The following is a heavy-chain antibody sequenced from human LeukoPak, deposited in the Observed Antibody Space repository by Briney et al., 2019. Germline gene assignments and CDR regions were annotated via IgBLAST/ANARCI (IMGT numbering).Heavy chain of an antibody. CDR1: GGSISSRY. CDR3: ASKRYSSSLPYGPGAFDI. CDR2: IYYSGGT. D-gene: IGHD6-13*01. V-gene: IGHV4-59*11. Sequence: SETLSLTCTLSGGSISSRYWSWIRQPPGKGLEWIGSIYYSGGTNYNPSLQGRVSISVDTSKIQFSLKLSSVTAADTAVYYCASKRYSSSLPYGPGAFDIWGQGTMVTVSS. J-gene: IGHJ3*02.